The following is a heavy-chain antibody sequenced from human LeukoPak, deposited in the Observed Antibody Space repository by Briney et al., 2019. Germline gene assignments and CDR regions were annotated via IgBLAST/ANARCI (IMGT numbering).Heavy chain of an antibody. D-gene: IGHD2-15*01. Sequence: GGSLRLSCAASGFTFSNYAMNWVRQAPGKGLEWVSCIRGNSGMRFYSDSVRGRFTISRDNSKNTVYLQMDSLRVDDTAVYFCAKDQEDRGYPSSFDFWGQGTLVTVSS. CDR3: AKDQEDRGYPSSFDF. CDR1: GFTFSNYA. V-gene: IGHV3-23*01. J-gene: IGHJ4*02. CDR2: IRGNSGMR.